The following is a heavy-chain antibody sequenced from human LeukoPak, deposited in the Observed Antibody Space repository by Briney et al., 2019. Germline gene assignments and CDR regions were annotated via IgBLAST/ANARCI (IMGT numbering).Heavy chain of an antibody. D-gene: IGHD3-16*01. V-gene: IGHV4/OR15-8*02. Sequence: SETLSLTCAVSGGSISTANWWSWVRQSPEKGLEWIGEIFHDGKTNYHPSLESRVTVSMDKSRNQFSLKMNSMTAADTAVYYCVRQSPGFMIAGHFEYWAQGTLVTVSS. J-gene: IGHJ4*02. CDR2: IFHDGKT. CDR3: VRQSPGFMIAGHFEY. CDR1: GGSISTANW.